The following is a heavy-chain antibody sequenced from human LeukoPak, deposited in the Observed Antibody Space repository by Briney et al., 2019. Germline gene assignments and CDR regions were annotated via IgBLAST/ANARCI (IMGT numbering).Heavy chain of an antibody. CDR3: ARDRGYRSSTSCPYYYYGMDV. CDR2: IKQDGSKK. D-gene: IGHD2-2*01. CDR1: GFPFSSYW. J-gene: IGHJ6*02. Sequence: GGSLRLSCVASGFPFSSYWMTWVRQAPGKGLEWVANIKQDGSKKSYVDSVKGRFTISRDNAKNSLYLQMNSLRAEDTAVYYCARDRGYRSSTSCPYYYYGMDVWGQGTTVTVSS. V-gene: IGHV3-7*01.